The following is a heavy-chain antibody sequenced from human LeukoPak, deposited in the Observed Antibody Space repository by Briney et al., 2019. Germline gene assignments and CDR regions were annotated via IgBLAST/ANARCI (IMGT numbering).Heavy chain of an antibody. CDR1: GGTFSSYA. CDR3: ARRGYSYGYRHYMDV. Sequence: SVKVSCKASGGTFSSYAISWVRQAPGQGLEWMGGIIPIFGTANYAQKFQGRVTITTDESTSAAYMELSSLRSEDTAVYYCARRGYSYGYRHYMDVWGKGTTVTVSS. CDR2: IIPIFGTA. V-gene: IGHV1-69*05. J-gene: IGHJ6*03. D-gene: IGHD5-18*01.